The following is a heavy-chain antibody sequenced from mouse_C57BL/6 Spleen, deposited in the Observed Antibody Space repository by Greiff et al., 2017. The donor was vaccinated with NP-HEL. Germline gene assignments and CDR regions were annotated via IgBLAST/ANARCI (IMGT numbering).Heavy chain of an antibody. CDR1: GYSITSGYY. CDR2: ISYDGSN. Sequence: LQESGPGLVKPSQSLSLTCSVTGYSITSGYYWNWIRQFPGNKLEWMGYISYDGSNNYNPSLQNRISITRDTSKNQFFLKLNSVTTEDTATYYCAREGIYYDYDGYAMDYWGQGTSVTVSS. V-gene: IGHV3-6*01. J-gene: IGHJ4*01. CDR3: AREGIYYDYDGYAMDY. D-gene: IGHD2-4*01.